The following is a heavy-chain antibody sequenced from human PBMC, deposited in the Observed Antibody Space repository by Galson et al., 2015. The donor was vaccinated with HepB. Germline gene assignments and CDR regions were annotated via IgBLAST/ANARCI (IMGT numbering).Heavy chain of an antibody. CDR3: AIRGTLGDFGYMDV. CDR2: INPNSGGT. D-gene: IGHD3-3*01. V-gene: IGHV1-2*06. CDR1: GYTFTGYY. Sequence: SVKVSCKASGYTFTGYYMHWVRQAPGQGLEWMGRINPNSGGTNYAQKFQGRVTMTRDTSISTAYMELSRLRSDDTAVYYCAIRGTLGDFGYMDVWGKGTTVTVSS. J-gene: IGHJ6*03.